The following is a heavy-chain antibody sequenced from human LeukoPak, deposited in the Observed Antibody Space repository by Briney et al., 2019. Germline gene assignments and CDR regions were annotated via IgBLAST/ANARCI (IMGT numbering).Heavy chain of an antibody. CDR2: IGYDGSNK. D-gene: IGHD6-19*01. CDR3: AKAGTQQWLLFVGVY. V-gene: IGHV3-30*02. J-gene: IGHJ4*02. Sequence: GGSRRLSWAASGFTFSTYGMLWVRQAPGQGPEWVALIGYDGSNKYYADSVKGRFTISRDNSKNTLYLQMNSLRVEDTAMYYCAKAGTQQWLLFVGVYWGQGALVTVSS. CDR1: GFTFSTYG.